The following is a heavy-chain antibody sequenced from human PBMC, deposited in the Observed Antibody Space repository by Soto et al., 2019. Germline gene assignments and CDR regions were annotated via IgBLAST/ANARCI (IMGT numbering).Heavy chain of an antibody. CDR3: ANDSTAYSSSYTFDY. J-gene: IGHJ4*02. D-gene: IGHD6-6*01. CDR1: GFTFCSYA. V-gene: IGHV3-23*01. CDR2: ISGSSGST. Sequence: EVQLLESGGGLVQPGGSLRLSCAASGFTFCSYAMSWVRQAPGNGLEWVSAISGSSGSTYYEDSVKGCFTISRDNSKNTLYLQMHSLRAEDTAVYYCANDSTAYSSSYTFDYWGQGALITVSS.